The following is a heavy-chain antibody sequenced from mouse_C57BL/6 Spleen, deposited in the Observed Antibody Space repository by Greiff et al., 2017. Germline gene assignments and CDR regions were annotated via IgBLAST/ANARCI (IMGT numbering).Heavy chain of an antibody. V-gene: IGHV1-69*01. CDR3: ARGSNHAWFAY. Sequence: QVQLQQPGAELVMPGASVKLSCKASGYTFTSYWMHWVKQRPGQGLEWIGEIDPSDSYTNYNQKVKGKSTLTVDKSSSTAYMQLSSLTSEDSAVYYCARGSNHAWFAYWGQGTLVTVSA. D-gene: IGHD2-5*01. CDR2: IDPSDSYT. J-gene: IGHJ3*01. CDR1: GYTFTSYW.